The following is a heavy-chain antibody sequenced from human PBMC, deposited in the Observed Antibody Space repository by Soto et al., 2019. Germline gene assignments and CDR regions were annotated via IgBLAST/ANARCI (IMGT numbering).Heavy chain of an antibody. Sequence: GAPVEVSCKASGFTFTSSAMQWARQAHGQRLEWMGWMNPNSGNTGYAQKFQGRVTMTRNTSISTAYMELSSLRSEDTAVYYCARVLEFRFLESQPMDVWGKGTTVTVSS. V-gene: IGHV1-8*02. D-gene: IGHD3-3*01. CDR2: MNPNSGNT. CDR3: ARVLEFRFLESQPMDV. CDR1: GFTFTSSA. J-gene: IGHJ6*03.